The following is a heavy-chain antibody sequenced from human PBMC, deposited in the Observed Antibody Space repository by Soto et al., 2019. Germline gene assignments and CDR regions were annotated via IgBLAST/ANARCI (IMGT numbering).Heavy chain of an antibody. CDR2: IIPIFGTA. CDR3: ARDRYCSGGSCYAKWFDP. J-gene: IGHJ5*02. D-gene: IGHD2-15*01. Sequence: ASVKVSFKASGGTFSSYAISWVRQAPGQGLEWMGGIIPIFGTANYAQKFQGRVTITADESTSTAYMELSSLRSEDTAVYYCARDRYCSGGSCYAKWFDPWGQGTLVTVSS. V-gene: IGHV1-69*13. CDR1: GGTFSSYA.